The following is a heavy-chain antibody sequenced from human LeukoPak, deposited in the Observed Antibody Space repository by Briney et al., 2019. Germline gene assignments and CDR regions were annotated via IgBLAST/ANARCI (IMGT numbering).Heavy chain of an antibody. CDR2: INAGNGNT. V-gene: IGHV1-3*01. CDR3: AREELGILAVAGLYCYYGMDV. J-gene: IGHJ6*02. Sequence: ASVKVSCKASGYTFTSYAMHWVRQAPGQRLEWMGWINAGNGNTKYSQKFQGRVTITRDTSASTAYMELSSLRSEDTAVYYCAREELGILAVAGLYCYYGMDVWGQGTTVTVSS. D-gene: IGHD6-19*01. CDR1: GYTFTSYA.